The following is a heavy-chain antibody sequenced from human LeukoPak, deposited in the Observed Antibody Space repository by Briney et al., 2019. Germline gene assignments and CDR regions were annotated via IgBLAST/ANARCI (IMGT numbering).Heavy chain of an antibody. CDR1: GGSISTYY. J-gene: IGHJ4*02. Sequence: SETLSLTCTVSGGSISTYYWSWIRQSPGRGLEWIGYIHNSGTTNYNPSLKSRVTFSVDTSNNQFSLKLSSVTAAGTAVYYCARKGRQQSVDYWGPGTLVTVP. CDR3: ARKGRQQSVDY. CDR2: IHNSGTT. D-gene: IGHD5-24*01. V-gene: IGHV4-59*01.